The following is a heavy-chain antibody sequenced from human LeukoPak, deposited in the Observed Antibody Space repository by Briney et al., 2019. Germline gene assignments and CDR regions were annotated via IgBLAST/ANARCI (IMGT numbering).Heavy chain of an antibody. D-gene: IGHD6-19*01. CDR2: INHSGST. CDR3: ARIYSPIAVAGTGRDYIDD. CDR1: GGSFSGYY. J-gene: IGHJ4*02. Sequence: SETLSLTCAVYGGSFSGYYWSWLRQPPGKGLEWIGEINHSGSTNYNPSLKSRVTISVDTSKNQFSLKLSSVTAADTAVYYCARIYSPIAVAGTGRDYIDDWGQGTLVTVSS. V-gene: IGHV4-34*01.